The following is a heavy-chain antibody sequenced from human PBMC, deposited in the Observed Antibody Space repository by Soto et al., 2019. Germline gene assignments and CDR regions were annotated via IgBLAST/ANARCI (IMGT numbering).Heavy chain of an antibody. CDR3: ARSYDILTGYYLDPYYYYMDV. Sequence: ASVKVSCKASGYTFTSYYMHWVRQAPGQGLERMGIINPSGGSTSYAQKFQGRVTMTRDTSTSTVYMELSSLRSEDTAVYYCARSYDILTGYYLDPYYYYMDVWGKGTTVTVSS. V-gene: IGHV1-46*03. J-gene: IGHJ6*03. CDR2: INPSGGST. CDR1: GYTFTSYY. D-gene: IGHD3-9*01.